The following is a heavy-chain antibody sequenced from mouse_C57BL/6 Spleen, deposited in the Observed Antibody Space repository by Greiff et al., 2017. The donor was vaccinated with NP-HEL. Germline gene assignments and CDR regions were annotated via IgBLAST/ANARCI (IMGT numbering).Heavy chain of an antibody. CDR1: GYTFTGYW. V-gene: IGHV1-9*01. J-gene: IGHJ2*01. CDR2: ILPGSGST. Sequence: VQLQQSGAELMKPGASVKLSCKATGYTFTGYWIEWVKQRPGHGLEWIGEILPGSGSTNYNGKFKGKATFTADTSSNTAYMQLSSLPTEDSAIYYCARRGVYYYGSSTDYWGQGTTLTVSS. CDR3: ARRGVYYYGSSTDY. D-gene: IGHD1-1*01.